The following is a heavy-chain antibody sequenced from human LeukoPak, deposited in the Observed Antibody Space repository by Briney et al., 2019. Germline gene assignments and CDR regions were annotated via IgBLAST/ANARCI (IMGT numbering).Heavy chain of an antibody. CDR1: GYTFTSYG. CDR2: ISVYNGNT. V-gene: IGHV1-18*01. J-gene: IGHJ6*03. CDR3: ARAGYSGYDRITGFYYYYMDV. D-gene: IGHD5-12*01. Sequence: ASVTVSCKASGYTFTSYGISWVRQAPGQGLEWMGWISVYNGNTNYAQKVQGRVTMTTDTSTSTVYMDLRSLRSDDTAVYYCARAGYSGYDRITGFYYYYMDVWGKGTTVTISS.